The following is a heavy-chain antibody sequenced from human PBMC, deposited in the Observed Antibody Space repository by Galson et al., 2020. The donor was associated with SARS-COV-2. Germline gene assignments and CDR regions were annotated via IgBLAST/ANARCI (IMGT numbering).Heavy chain of an antibody. CDR3: ARQGSVVVAATPVWFDP. V-gene: IGHV4-39*07. CDR1: GGSISSSSYY. CDR2: IYYSGST. J-gene: IGHJ5*02. D-gene: IGHD2-15*01. Sequence: SQTLSLTCTVSGGSISSSSYYWGWIRQPPGKGLAWIGSIYYSGSTYYNPSLKSRVTISVDTSKNQFSLKLSSVTAADTAVYYCARQGSVVVAATPVWFDPWGQGTLVTVSS.